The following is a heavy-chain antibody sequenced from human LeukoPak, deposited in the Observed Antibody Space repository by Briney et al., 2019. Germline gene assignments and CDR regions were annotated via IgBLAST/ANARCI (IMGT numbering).Heavy chain of an antibody. CDR3: AKDRCSGGRCYSSPYDAFDV. Sequence: GGSLRLSCAASGFSFSSYGMHWVRQAPGKGLEWVAFIRYDGNNKYYADSVKGRFTISRDNSKNTLYLQMNSLRAEDTAVYYCAKDRCSGGRCYSSPYDAFDVWGQGTMVTVSS. J-gene: IGHJ3*01. V-gene: IGHV3-30*02. CDR1: GFSFSSYG. D-gene: IGHD2-15*01. CDR2: IRYDGNNK.